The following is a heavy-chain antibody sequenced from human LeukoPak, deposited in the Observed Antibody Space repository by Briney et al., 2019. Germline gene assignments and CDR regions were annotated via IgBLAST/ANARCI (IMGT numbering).Heavy chain of an antibody. J-gene: IGHJ4*02. V-gene: IGHV3-23*01. CDR3: AKDRWSLSGDPGRGFDY. CDR2: ISGSGGTT. Sequence: PGGSLRLSCVASGFTFSSYGMHWVRQAPGKGLEWVAAISGSGGTTYYADSEKGRFTISRDNSKNTLFLQMNSLRAEDTAVYYCAKDRWSLSGDPGRGFDYWGQGTLVTVSS. CDR1: GFTFSSYG. D-gene: IGHD2-21*01.